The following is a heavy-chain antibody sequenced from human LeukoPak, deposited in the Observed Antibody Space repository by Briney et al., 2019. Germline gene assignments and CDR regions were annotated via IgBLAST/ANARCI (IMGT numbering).Heavy chain of an antibody. J-gene: IGHJ4*02. Sequence: GGSLRLSCAASGFTFSSYAMHWVRQAPGKGLEWVAVISYDGSNKYYADSVKGRFTISRDNSKNTLYLQMNSLRAEDTAVYYCARDLRYFDWVDYWSQGTLVTVSS. V-gene: IGHV3-30-3*01. CDR1: GFTFSSYA. D-gene: IGHD3-9*01. CDR3: ARDLRYFDWVDY. CDR2: ISYDGSNK.